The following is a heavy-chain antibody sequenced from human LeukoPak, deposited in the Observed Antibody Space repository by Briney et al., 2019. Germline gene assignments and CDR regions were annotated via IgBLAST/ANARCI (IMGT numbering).Heavy chain of an antibody. J-gene: IGHJ4*02. CDR1: GFTFSSYW. Sequence: PGGSLRLSCAASGFTFSSYWMSWVRQAPGKGLEWVANIKQDGSEKYYVDSVKGRFTISRDNAKNSLYLQMNSLRAEDTAVYYCARDWARWLQSLGYWGQGTLVTVSS. V-gene: IGHV3-7*01. CDR2: IKQDGSEK. CDR3: ARDWARWLQSLGY. D-gene: IGHD5-24*01.